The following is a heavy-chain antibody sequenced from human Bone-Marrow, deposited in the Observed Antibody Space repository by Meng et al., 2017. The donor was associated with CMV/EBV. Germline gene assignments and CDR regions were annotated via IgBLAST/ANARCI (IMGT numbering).Heavy chain of an antibody. V-gene: IGHV3-21*03. Sequence: GGSLRLSCAASGFTFSSYSMNWVRQAPGKGLEWVSSISSSSSYIYYADSVKGRFTISRDNAKNSLYLQMNSLKTEDTAVYYCTADWGSSPPYYYGMDVWGQGTTVTVSS. CDR2: ISSSSSYI. CDR1: GFTFSSYS. D-gene: IGHD3-16*01. CDR3: TADWGSSPPYYYGMDV. J-gene: IGHJ6*02.